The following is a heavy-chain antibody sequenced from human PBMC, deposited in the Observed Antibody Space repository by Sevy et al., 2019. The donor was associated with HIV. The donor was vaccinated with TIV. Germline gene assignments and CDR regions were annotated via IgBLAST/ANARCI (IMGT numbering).Heavy chain of an antibody. CDR2: INSDGSGP. D-gene: IGHD3-3*01. CDR3: ARDFWSAQRGMDV. J-gene: IGHJ6*02. CDR1: GFTFSSYW. Sequence: GGSLRLSCAASGFTFSSYWMHWVRQAPGKGLVWVSRINSDGSGPSYADSVKGRFTISRDNAKNTLYLQMNSLRAEDTAVYYCARDFWSAQRGMDVWGQGTTVTVSS. V-gene: IGHV3-74*01.